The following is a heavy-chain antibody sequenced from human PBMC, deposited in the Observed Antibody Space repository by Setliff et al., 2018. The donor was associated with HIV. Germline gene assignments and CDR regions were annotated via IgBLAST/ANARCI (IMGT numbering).Heavy chain of an antibody. Sequence: ASVKVSCKASGGTFRKYSINWVRQAPGQGLEWMGGIIPIFGSTTYAQKFHDRVTITADESKDTVEMELSSLTSEDTAVYYCARDDQYYDMGSIINDYYFDLWGQGTLVTVSS. CDR1: GGTFRKYS. J-gene: IGHJ2*01. CDR2: IIPIFGST. D-gene: IGHD3-10*01. CDR3: ARDDQYYDMGSIINDYYFDL. V-gene: IGHV1-69*13.